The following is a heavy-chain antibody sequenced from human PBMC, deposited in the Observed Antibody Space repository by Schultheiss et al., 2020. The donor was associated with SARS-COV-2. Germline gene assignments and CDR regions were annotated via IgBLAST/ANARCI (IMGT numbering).Heavy chain of an antibody. CDR2: IYYSGST. J-gene: IGHJ4*02. D-gene: IGHD2-15*01. CDR3: ARGFGGSCYNY. Sequence: SETLSLTCAVYGGSFSGYYWSWIRQPPGRGLEWIGYIYYSGSTYYNPSLKSLVTISVDTSKNQFSLKLSSVTAADTAVYYCARGFGGSCYNYWGQGTLVTVSS. V-gene: IGHV4-34*01. CDR1: GGSFSGYY.